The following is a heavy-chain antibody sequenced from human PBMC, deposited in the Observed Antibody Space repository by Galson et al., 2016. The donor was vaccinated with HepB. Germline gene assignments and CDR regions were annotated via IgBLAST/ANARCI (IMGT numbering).Heavy chain of an antibody. Sequence: SLRLSCAASGFIFSNYAVLWVRQAPGKGPEWVAVISEDGSSKHYIASVEGRFTVSRDNSKNTFYLQMNSLRAADRAVYYCAKAALVGPTYPLEFWGPGTLVTVSS. J-gene: IGHJ4*02. CDR3: AKAALVGPTYPLEF. V-gene: IGHV3-30*04. D-gene: IGHD1-26*01. CDR2: ISEDGSSK. CDR1: GFIFSNYA.